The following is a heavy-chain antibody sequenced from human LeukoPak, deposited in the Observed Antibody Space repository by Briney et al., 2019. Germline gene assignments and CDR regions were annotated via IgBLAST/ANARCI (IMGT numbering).Heavy chain of an antibody. CDR3: ARDPRNVGLAP. Sequence: GGSLRLSCVASGFSLSGYWMYWVRQAPGKGLMYISRNNGNGSTTNYADVVKGRFTMSRDNVKNTLYLQMNSLRVEDTAVYYCARDPRNVGLAPWGQGTLVTVSS. V-gene: IGHV3-74*01. CDR2: NNGNGSTT. D-gene: IGHD2-15*01. J-gene: IGHJ5*02. CDR1: GFSLSGYW.